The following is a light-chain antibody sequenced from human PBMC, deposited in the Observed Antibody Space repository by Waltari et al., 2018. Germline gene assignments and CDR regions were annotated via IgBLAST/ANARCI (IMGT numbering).Light chain of an antibody. CDR1: PSVLFTSNNKNY. V-gene: IGKV4-1*01. J-gene: IGKJ2*03. Sequence: DIVMTQSPDSLAVSLGGRATINCKSSPSVLFTSNNKNYLAWYQQKPGQPPKLLIYWASTRASGVPERFSGSGSGADFTLTISSLQAEDVAVYYCQHYYTPSYSFGQGTKLEIK. CDR3: QHYYTPSYS. CDR2: WAS.